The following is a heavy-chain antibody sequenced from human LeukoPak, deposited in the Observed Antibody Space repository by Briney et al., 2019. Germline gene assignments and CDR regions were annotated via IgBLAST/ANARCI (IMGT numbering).Heavy chain of an antibody. CDR2: VSGGGAYT. V-gene: IGHV3-23*01. CDR1: GFSFSSFA. Sequence: PGGSLRLSCVGSGFSFSSFAMSWVRQAPGKGLEWVSTVSGGGAYTYYADSVKGRFTVSRDDSKSMHFLQMNSLRPEDTALYFCAKRIMLSAGYYLDSWGQGTLVTVSS. CDR3: AKRIMLSAGYYLDS. D-gene: IGHD2-8*01. J-gene: IGHJ4*02.